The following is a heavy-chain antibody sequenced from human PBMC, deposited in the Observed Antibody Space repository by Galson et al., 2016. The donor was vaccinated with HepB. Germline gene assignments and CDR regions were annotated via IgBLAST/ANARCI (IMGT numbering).Heavy chain of an antibody. J-gene: IGHJ4*02. CDR1: DFTLSFYW. Sequence: SLRLSCAASDFTLSFYWMGWVRQAPGKGLEWVATIKGDGTQKRYVDSVEGRFTLSRGNAENSMFLQMDSLQVEDTAVYYCVREGGWEVAADRFDYWAQGTLVTVSS. D-gene: IGHD1-26*01. V-gene: IGHV3-7*01. CDR3: VREGGWEVAADRFDY. CDR2: IKGDGTQK.